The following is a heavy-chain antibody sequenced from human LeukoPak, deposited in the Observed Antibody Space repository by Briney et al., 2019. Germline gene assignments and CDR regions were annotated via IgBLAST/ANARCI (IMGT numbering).Heavy chain of an antibody. CDR2: INPNSGGT. D-gene: IGHD3-10*01. V-gene: IGHV1-2*02. J-gene: IGHJ4*02. CDR3: ARVLEHMVRGVMGGVDY. Sequence: GASVKVSCKASGYTFTGYYMHWVRQAPGQGLEWMGWINPNSGGTNYAQKFQGRVTTTRDTSISTAYMELSRLRSDDTAVYYCARVLEHMVRGVMGGVDYWGQGTLVTVSS. CDR1: GYTFTGYY.